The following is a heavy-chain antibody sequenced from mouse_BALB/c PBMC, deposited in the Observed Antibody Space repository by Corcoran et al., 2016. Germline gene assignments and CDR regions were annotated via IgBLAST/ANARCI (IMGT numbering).Heavy chain of an antibody. J-gene: IGHJ3*01. Sequence: DVQLQESGHGLVKPSQSLSLTCSVTGYSITSGFYWNWIRQFPGNKLEWMGYIGYDGTNNCNPSLKNRISITRDTSKNQFFLKLNSVTTEDTDTYYCAREVYYGSSYCFAYWGQGTLVTVSA. V-gene: IGHV3-6*02. D-gene: IGHD1-1*01. CDR2: IGYDGTN. CDR3: AREVYYGSSYCFAY. CDR1: GYSITSGFY.